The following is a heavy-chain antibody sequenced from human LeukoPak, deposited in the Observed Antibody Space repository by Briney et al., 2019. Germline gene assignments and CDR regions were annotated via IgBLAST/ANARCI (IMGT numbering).Heavy chain of an antibody. Sequence: PGESLKISCKGSGYSFTSYWIGWVRQMPGKGLEWMGIIYPGDSDTRYSPSFQGQVTISADKSISTAYLQWSSLKASDTAMYSCARHEGYCISSSCSDTFDIWGQGTMVTVSS. J-gene: IGHJ3*02. D-gene: IGHD2-2*01. V-gene: IGHV5-51*01. CDR2: IYPGDSDT. CDR1: GYSFTSYW. CDR3: ARHEGYCISSSCSDTFDI.